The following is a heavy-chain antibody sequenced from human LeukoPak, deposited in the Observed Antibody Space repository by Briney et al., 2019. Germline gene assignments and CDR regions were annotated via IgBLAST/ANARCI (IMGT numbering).Heavy chain of an antibody. J-gene: IGHJ3*02. CDR3: ARGEYDILTGDACDI. CDR1: GYTFTSYG. V-gene: IGHV1-18*01. CDR2: VSAYNGKI. Sequence: ASVKVSCKASGYTFTSYGISWVRQAPGQGLEWMGWVSAYNGKINYAQKFQGRVTMTTDTSTSTAYMELRSLRYDDTAVYYCARGEYDILTGDACDIWGQGTMVTVSS. D-gene: IGHD3-9*01.